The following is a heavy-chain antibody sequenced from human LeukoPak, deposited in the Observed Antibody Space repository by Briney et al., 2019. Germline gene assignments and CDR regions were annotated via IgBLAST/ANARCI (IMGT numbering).Heavy chain of an antibody. D-gene: IGHD2-15*01. CDR3: ARGDIVVVVAATRLDYFDY. CDR1: GFTLSDYS. CDR2: ISSSSSYI. J-gene: IGHJ4*02. V-gene: IGHV3-21*01. Sequence: GGSMRLSCAASGFTLSDYSMNWVRQAPGKGLEWVSSISSSSSYIYYADSVKGRFTISRDNAKNSLYLQMNSLRAEDTAVHYCARGDIVVVVAATRLDYFDYWGQGTLVTVSS.